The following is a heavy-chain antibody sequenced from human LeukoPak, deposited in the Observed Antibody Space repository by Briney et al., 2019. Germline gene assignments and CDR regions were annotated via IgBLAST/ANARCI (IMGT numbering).Heavy chain of an antibody. J-gene: IGHJ4*02. Sequence: GGSLRLSCAASGFTFSSYAMNWVRQAPGKGLEWVSAISGGGGGTYYADSVEGRFTISRDNSKNTLYLQMNSLRAEDTAVYYCAKDLGIVGGGSDYWGQGTLVTVSS. CDR3: AKDLGIVGGGSDY. V-gene: IGHV3-23*01. D-gene: IGHD1-26*01. CDR2: ISGGGGGT. CDR1: GFTFSSYA.